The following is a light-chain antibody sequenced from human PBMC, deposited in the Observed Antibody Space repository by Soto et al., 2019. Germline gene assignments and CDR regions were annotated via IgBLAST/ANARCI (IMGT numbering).Light chain of an antibody. J-gene: IGKJ1*01. CDR2: GAS. Sequence: ETLMPQSPATLSVSPGGRATLSCRASQSVSDYLAWYQQRPGQAPRLLIFGASTRATGFPARFSGSGSGTEFTLTISSLQSEDFAVYYCQQYKDWPHTFGQGTKVDI. CDR1: QSVSDY. V-gene: IGKV3-15*01. CDR3: QQYKDWPHT.